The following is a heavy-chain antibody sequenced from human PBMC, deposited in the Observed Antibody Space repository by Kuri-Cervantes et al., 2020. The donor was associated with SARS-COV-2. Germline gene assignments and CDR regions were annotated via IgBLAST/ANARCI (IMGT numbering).Heavy chain of an antibody. D-gene: IGHD3-3*01. CDR1: GFTFSSYA. CDR3: AKVETANLDY. Sequence: GESLKISCAASGFTFSSYAMHWVRQAPGKGLEYVSAISSNGGSTYYANSVKGRFTISRDNSKNTLYLQMGSLRPEDTAVYYCAKVETANLDYWGQGTLVTVSS. CDR2: ISSNGGST. J-gene: IGHJ4*02. V-gene: IGHV3-64*01.